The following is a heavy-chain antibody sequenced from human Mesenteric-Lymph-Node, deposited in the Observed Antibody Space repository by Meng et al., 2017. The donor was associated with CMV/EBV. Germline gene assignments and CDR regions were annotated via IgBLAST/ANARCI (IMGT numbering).Heavy chain of an antibody. CDR1: GFTVRSND. J-gene: IGHJ4*02. Sequence: AYGFTVRSNDMKWVRQAPGKGLEWVSVTYGCGHTHYAGSVEGRFTISRDNSKNTLYLQMNGLRAEDTAVYYCARDGGYYGSGAYCDYWGQGTLVTVSS. V-gene: IGHV3-66*03. D-gene: IGHD3-10*01. CDR3: ARDGGYYGSGAYCDY. CDR2: TYGCGHT.